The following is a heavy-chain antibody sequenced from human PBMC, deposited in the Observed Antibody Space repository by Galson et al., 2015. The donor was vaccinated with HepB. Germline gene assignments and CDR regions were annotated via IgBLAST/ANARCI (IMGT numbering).Heavy chain of an antibody. CDR3: ARRRRYTYGYDDY. CDR2: IYPGDSDT. Sequence: QSGAEVKKPGESLKISCKSSGYTFTDYWIGWVRQMPGKGLEWMWIIYPGDSDTRYSPSFQGQVTISADKSISTAYLQWSSLKASDTAMYYCARRRRYTYGYDDYWGQGTLVTVSS. CDR1: GYTFTDYW. J-gene: IGHJ4*02. D-gene: IGHD5-18*01. V-gene: IGHV5-51*01.